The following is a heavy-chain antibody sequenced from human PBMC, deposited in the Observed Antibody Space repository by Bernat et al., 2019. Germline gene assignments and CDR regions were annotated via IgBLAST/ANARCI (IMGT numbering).Heavy chain of an antibody. CDR1: GFTFSSYA. J-gene: IGHJ4*02. Sequence: EVQLLESGGVLVQPGGSLRLSCAASGFTFSSYAMSWVRQAPGKGLEWVSAISGSGGSTYSADAVKCRFTISRASSKNTRYLQMNSLRAEDTAVYYCAKRVLVAVAGYFDYWGQGTLVTVSS. CDR3: AKRVLVAVAGYFDY. V-gene: IGHV3-23*01. CDR2: ISGSGGST. D-gene: IGHD6-19*01.